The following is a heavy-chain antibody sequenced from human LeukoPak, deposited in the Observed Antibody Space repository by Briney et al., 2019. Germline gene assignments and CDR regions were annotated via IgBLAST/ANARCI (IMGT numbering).Heavy chain of an antibody. Sequence: GASVKVSCKTSGYTFSGHSMNWVRQAPGQGLEWLGWISPYNGNTNYAQKLQGRVTMTTDTSTSTAYMELRSLRSDDTAVYYCARVAGRLGAFDIWGQGTMVTVSS. CDR1: GYTFSGHS. D-gene: IGHD6-19*01. J-gene: IGHJ3*02. CDR2: ISPYNGNT. CDR3: ARVAGRLGAFDI. V-gene: IGHV1-18*01.